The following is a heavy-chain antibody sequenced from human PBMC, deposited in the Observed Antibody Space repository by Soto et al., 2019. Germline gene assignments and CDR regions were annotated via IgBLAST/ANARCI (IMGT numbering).Heavy chain of an antibody. V-gene: IGHV1-3*01. D-gene: IGHD6-19*01. J-gene: IGHJ5*02. CDR1: GYTFNSHA. CDR2: INAGNGNT. CDR3: ARDQSGIGWYVDWFDP. Sequence: ASVKVSCKASGYTFNSHAIHWMRQAPGQRLEWMGWINAGNGNTYYSEKFKGRVSLTRDTVATTVYMELTSLTSEDTGVYYCARDQSGIGWYVDWFDPWGQGTLVTVPQ.